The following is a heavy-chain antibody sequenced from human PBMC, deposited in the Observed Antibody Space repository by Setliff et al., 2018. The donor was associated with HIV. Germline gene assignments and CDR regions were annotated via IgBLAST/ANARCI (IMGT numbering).Heavy chain of an antibody. CDR3: ARGTTLNVVPDAFDI. Sequence: SETLSLTCTVTGYSISSGYYWAWIRQPPGKGLEWIGYIYHAGNTYCNPSLKSRVTISVDTSKNQISLRLNSLTAADTAVYYCARGTTLNVVPDAFDIWGQGTMVTVS. CDR1: GYSISSGYY. D-gene: IGHD4-17*01. J-gene: IGHJ3*02. V-gene: IGHV4-38-2*02. CDR2: IYHAGNT.